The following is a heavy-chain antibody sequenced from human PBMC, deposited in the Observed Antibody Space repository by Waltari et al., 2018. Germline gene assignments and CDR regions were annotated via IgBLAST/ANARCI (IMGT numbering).Heavy chain of an antibody. CDR1: GFAFHSYV. V-gene: IGHV3-30*09. CDR2: ITGDGRYI. D-gene: IGHD3-10*01. Sequence: QVQLMQSGGGVVPPGTSLRLSCEASGFAFHSYVLHWIRQVPGEGPECVAFITGDGRYIYYADSVRGRFAVSRDNFKSVLYLQMNNVRPDDTGVYFCARAEMNRGVRLLDSWGQGGLVTVSS. CDR3: ARAEMNRGVRLLDS. J-gene: IGHJ4*02.